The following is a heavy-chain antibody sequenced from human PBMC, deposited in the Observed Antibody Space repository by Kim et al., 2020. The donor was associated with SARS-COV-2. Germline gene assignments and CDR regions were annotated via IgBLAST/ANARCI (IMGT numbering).Heavy chain of an antibody. V-gene: IGHV3-30*04. J-gene: IGHJ5*02. CDR1: GFTFSSYT. CDR3: ARTDGYYNWFDP. CDR2: ISYDGSNK. Sequence: GGSLRLSCTASGFTFSSYTMHWARQAPGKGLEWVAVISYDGSNKYYADSVKGRFTISRDNSKNTLYLQMNSLRAEDTAVYYCARTDGYYNWFDPWCQGTLVTVSS. D-gene: IGHD3-22*01.